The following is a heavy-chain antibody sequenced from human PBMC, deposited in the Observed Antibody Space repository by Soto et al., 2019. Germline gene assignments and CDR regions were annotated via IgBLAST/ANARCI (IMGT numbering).Heavy chain of an antibody. J-gene: IGHJ3*01. CDR2: IHSDGSST. CDR3: ARDNWNTV. CDR1: GFTFSNYW. V-gene: IGHV3-74*01. Sequence: EVQLVESGGGLVQPEGSLRLSCAASGFTFSNYWMHWLRQAPGKGLVWVSRIHSDGSSTFYADSVKGRFTISRDNAKKMVYLQMTSLRAEDTAVYYCARDNWNTVWGQGTMVTVSS. D-gene: IGHD1-20*01.